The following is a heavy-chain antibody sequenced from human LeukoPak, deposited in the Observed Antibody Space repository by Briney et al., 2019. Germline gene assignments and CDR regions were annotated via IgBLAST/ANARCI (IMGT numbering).Heavy chain of an antibody. Sequence: PAETLSLTCTVSGGSISSYYWSWIRQPPGEGLEWIGNIYHTGSTHYNPSLKGRVTISVDTSKTQFSLNLTSVTAADTAVYYCARGGRRAVVDLGYWGQGTLVTVSS. D-gene: IGHD6-19*01. CDR1: GGSISSYY. V-gene: IGHV4-59*01. J-gene: IGHJ4*02. CDR2: IYHTGST. CDR3: ARGGRRAVVDLGY.